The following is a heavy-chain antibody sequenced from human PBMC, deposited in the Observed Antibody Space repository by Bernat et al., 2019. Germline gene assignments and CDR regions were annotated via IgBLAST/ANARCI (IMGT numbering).Heavy chain of an antibody. V-gene: IGHV3-7*03. CDR2: IQQDGSEK. J-gene: IGHJ6*03. CDR3: ARVHSVGYGVMDV. D-gene: IGHD5-12*01. Sequence: EVQLVESGGGLVQPGGSLRLSCAASGFTFRSYWMSWVRQAPGKGLEWVGNIQQDGSEKNFVDYVRGRFAISRDNAKNSLYLQMSSLRAEDTAVYYCARVHSVGYGVMDVWGEGTTVTVSS. CDR1: GFTFRSYW.